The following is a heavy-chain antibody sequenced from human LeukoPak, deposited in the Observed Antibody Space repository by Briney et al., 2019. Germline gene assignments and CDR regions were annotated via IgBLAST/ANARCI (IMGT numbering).Heavy chain of an antibody. V-gene: IGHV3-33*01. Sequence: PGRSLRLSCAASGFTFSSYGMHWVRQAPGKGLEWVAVIWYDGSNKYYADSVKGRFTISRDNSKNTLYLQMNSLGAEDTAVYYCARWLVQYYYYYYGMDVWGKGTTVTVSS. CDR3: ARWLVQYYYYYYGMDV. CDR2: IWYDGSNK. D-gene: IGHD6-6*01. CDR1: GFTFSSYG. J-gene: IGHJ6*04.